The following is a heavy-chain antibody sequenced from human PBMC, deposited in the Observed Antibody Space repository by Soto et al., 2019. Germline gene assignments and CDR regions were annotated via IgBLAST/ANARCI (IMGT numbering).Heavy chain of an antibody. J-gene: IGHJ5*02. V-gene: IGHV4-39*01. CDR1: GGSISSSSYY. CDR3: ARAAGWHWFDP. D-gene: IGHD6-19*01. Sequence: QLLESGPGLVKPSETLSLTCTVSGGSISSSSYYWGWIRQPPGKGLEWIGSIYYSGSTQYNPSLKSRVTISVDTSKNQFSLKLSSVTAADTAVYYCARAAGWHWFDPWGQGTLVTVSS. CDR2: IYYSGST.